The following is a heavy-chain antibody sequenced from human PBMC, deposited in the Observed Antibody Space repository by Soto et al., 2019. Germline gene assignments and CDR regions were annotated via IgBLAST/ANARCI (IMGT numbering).Heavy chain of an antibody. V-gene: IGHV3-23*01. J-gene: IGHJ2*01. CDR1: GFTFSSYA. CDR3: AKAGYIWGSYRTYWYFDL. Sequence: EVQLLESGGGLVQPGGSLRLSCAASGFTFSSYAMSWVRQAPGKGLEWVSAISGSGGSTYYADSVKGRFTISRDNSKNTLYLQMNSLRAEDTAVYYCAKAGYIWGSYRTYWYFDLWGRGTLVTVSS. D-gene: IGHD3-16*02. CDR2: ISGSGGST.